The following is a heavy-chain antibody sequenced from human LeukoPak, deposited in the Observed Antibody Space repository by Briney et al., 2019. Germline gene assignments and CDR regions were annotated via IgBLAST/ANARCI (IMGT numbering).Heavy chain of an antibody. CDR1: GGSISSHY. V-gene: IGHV4-59*11. Sequence: SETLSLTCTVSGGSISSHYWSWIRQPPGKGLEWIGYIYYSGSTNYNPSLKSRVTISVDTSKNQFSLKLSSVTAADTAVYYCARVGAYGSGSYLDYWGQGTLVTVSS. J-gene: IGHJ4*02. CDR2: IYYSGST. D-gene: IGHD3-10*01. CDR3: ARVGAYGSGSYLDY.